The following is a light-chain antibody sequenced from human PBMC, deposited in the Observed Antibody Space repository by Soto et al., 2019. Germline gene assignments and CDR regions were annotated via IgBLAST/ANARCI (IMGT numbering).Light chain of an antibody. V-gene: IGKV2-24*01. CDR3: MHATLFPL. CDR1: QSLVHSDGNTY. J-gene: IGKJ1*01. Sequence: EIVMKHTPLSAPVTLGQPASISCRSSQSLVHSDGNTYLSWFHQRPGQPPRLLIYRISNRFSGVPDRFSGSGAGTDFTLQISRVEAEDVGIYFCMHATLFPLFGQGTQWEI. CDR2: RIS.